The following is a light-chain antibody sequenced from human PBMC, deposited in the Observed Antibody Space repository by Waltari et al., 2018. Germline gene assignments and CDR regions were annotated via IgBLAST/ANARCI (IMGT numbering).Light chain of an antibody. CDR1: RSTPAAGFG. V-gene: IGLV1-40*01. CDR3: QSYDSSLSRVV. Sequence: QSVLPHPPSLSAAPGPSVPIPCTGSRSTPAAGFGVPLYQQLPATAPTAIIYGNRHRPSGVPDRFSGSQSGTSASLAITGLQADDEADYYCQSYDSSLSRVVFGGGTKLTVL. CDR2: GNR. J-gene: IGLJ2*01.